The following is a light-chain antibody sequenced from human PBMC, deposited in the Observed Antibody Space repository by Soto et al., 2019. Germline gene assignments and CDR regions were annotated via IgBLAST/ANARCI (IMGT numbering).Light chain of an antibody. CDR1: QSVSSNY. CDR2: GVS. J-gene: IGKJ5*01. Sequence: EIVLTQSPGTLSLYPGEIATLSCRASQSVSSNYLAWYQQRRVQAPRLLMYGVSSRANGVPDRFSDRVAGTDFTLSISSLQPEDFATYYSQQSHSTPITFCQGTRLEIK. V-gene: IGKV3-20*01. CDR3: QQSHSTPIT.